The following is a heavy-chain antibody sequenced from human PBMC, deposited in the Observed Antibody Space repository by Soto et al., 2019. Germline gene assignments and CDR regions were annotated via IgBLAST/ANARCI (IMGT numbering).Heavy chain of an antibody. V-gene: IGHV1-3*01. CDR3: ARYRKQLWPPSDGMDF. Sequence: SLNRSRKGSGYALTVYVMHWVRQDPGQRLEWMGWINAGNGNTKYSQKFQGRVIITRDTSASTVYMELSSLRSEDTAVYYCARYRKQLWPPSDGMDFWGQGSTDTVS. D-gene: IGHD5-18*01. J-gene: IGHJ6*02. CDR2: INAGNGNT. CDR1: GYALTVYV.